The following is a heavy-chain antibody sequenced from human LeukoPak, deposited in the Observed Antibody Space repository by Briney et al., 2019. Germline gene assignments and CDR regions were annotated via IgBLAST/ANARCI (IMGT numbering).Heavy chain of an antibody. J-gene: IGHJ5*02. V-gene: IGHV1-2*02. Sequence: EASVKVSCKASGYTFTGHYMHWVRQAPGQGLEWMGWINPNSGGTNYAQKFQGRVTMTRDTSISTAYMELSRLRSDDTAVYYCARDPTGTTPNWFDPWGQGTLVTVSS. D-gene: IGHD1-7*01. CDR1: GYTFTGHY. CDR3: ARDPTGTTPNWFDP. CDR2: INPNSGGT.